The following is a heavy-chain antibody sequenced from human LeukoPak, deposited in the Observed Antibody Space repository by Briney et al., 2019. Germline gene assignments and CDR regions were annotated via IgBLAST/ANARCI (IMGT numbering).Heavy chain of an antibody. D-gene: IGHD3-16*01. CDR3: ARHAYDTTNDAFDI. Sequence: PSETLSLTCTVSGGSISSYYWSWIRQPAGKGLEWIGRIYTSGSTNYNPSLKSRVTMSVDTSKNQFSLKLSSVTAADTAVYYCARHAYDTTNDAFDIWGQGTMVTVSS. J-gene: IGHJ3*02. CDR1: GGSISSYY. V-gene: IGHV4-4*07. CDR2: IYTSGST.